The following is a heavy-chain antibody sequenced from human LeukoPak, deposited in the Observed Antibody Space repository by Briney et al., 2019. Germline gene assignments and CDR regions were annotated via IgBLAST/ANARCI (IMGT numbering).Heavy chain of an antibody. D-gene: IGHD6-13*01. CDR1: GYTFTSYD. CDR3: ARGAGYGSSWIDAFDI. J-gene: IGHJ3*02. Sequence: ASVKVSCKASGYTFTSYDINWVRQATGQGLEWMGWMNPNSGNTGYAQKFQGRVTITRNTSISTAYMELSSLRSEDTAVYYCARGAGYGSSWIDAFDIWGQGTMVTVSS. V-gene: IGHV1-8*03. CDR2: MNPNSGNT.